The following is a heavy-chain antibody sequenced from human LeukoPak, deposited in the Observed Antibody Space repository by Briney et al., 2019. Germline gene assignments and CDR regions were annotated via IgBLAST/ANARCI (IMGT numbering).Heavy chain of an antibody. J-gene: IGHJ6*03. CDR1: GFTFSSYS. Sequence: GGSLRLSCAASGFTFSSYSMNWVRQAPGKGLEWVSYISSSSSTIYYADSVKGRFTISRDNAKNSLYLQMNSLRAEDTAVYYCARTTMVRGTYYMDVWGKGTTVTISS. D-gene: IGHD3-10*01. V-gene: IGHV3-48*01. CDR3: ARTTMVRGTYYMDV. CDR2: ISSSSSTI.